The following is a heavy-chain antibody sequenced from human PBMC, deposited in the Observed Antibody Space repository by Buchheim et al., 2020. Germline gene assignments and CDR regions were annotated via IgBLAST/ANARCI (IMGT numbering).Heavy chain of an antibody. CDR3: ARSPTITGITYYYYGMDV. J-gene: IGHJ6*02. V-gene: IGHV1-46*01. CDR2: INPSGGST. Sequence: QVQLVQSGAEVKKPGASVKVSCKASGYTFTSYYMHWVRQAPGQGLEWMGIINPSGGSTSYAQKFQGRVTMTRDTSTSTAYMELSSLRSEDTAVYYCARSPTITGITYYYYGMDVWGQGTT. CDR1: GYTFTSYY. D-gene: IGHD1-7*01.